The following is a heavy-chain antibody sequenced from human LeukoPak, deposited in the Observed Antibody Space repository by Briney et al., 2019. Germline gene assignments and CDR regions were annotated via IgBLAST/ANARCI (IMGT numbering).Heavy chain of an antibody. CDR2: IKQDGSEK. D-gene: IGHD5-18*01. CDR3: TGGYTYDHFDS. J-gene: IGHJ4*02. CDR1: GFTFSTYW. V-gene: IGHV3-7*03. Sequence: PGGSLRLSCAASGFTFSTYWMSWVRQAPGKGLEWVANIKQDGSEKYYVDSVKGRFTISRDNAKNSLYLQMNSLRAEDTAVYYCTGGYTYDHFDSWGQGTLVTVSS.